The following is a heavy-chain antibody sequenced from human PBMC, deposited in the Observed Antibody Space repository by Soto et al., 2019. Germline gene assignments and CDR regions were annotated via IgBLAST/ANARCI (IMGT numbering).Heavy chain of an antibody. CDR2: IWYDGINK. D-gene: IGHD3-22*01. CDR3: ARDSYYYDSSGYYNGYYYGMDV. J-gene: IGHJ6*02. Sequence: PGGSLRLSCAASGFTFSSYVMHWVRQAPGKGLEWVAVIWYDGINKYYADSVKGRFTISRDNSKNTLYLQMNSLRAEDTAVYYCARDSYYYDSSGYYNGYYYGMDVWGQGTTMTV. V-gene: IGHV3-33*01. CDR1: GFTFSSYV.